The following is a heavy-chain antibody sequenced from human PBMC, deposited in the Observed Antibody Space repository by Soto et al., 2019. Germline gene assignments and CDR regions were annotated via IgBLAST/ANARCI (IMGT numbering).Heavy chain of an antibody. CDR2: IKQDGSEK. CDR3: ARLRGYSYGYLDY. Sequence: LRLSCAASGFTFSSYWMSWVRQATGKGLEWVANIKQDGSEKYYVDSVKGRFTISRDNAKNSLYLQMNSLRAEDTAVYYCARLRGYSYGYLDYWGQGTLVTVSS. CDR1: GFTFSSYW. D-gene: IGHD5-18*01. J-gene: IGHJ4*02. V-gene: IGHV3-7*01.